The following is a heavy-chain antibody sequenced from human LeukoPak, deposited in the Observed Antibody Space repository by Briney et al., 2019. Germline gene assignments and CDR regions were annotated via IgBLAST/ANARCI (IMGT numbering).Heavy chain of an antibody. D-gene: IGHD5-12*01. CDR1: GFTFSSQA. J-gene: IGHJ4*02. V-gene: IGHV3-21*01. CDR2: ISSTSSHT. Sequence: GESLRLSCVASGFTFSSQAMNWVRQAPGKGLEWVSSISSTSSHTYYADSVKGRFTISRDNAKSSLYLQMNSLRAEDTAVYYCASQDIVATTGAELDYWGQGTLVTVSS. CDR3: ASQDIVATTGAELDY.